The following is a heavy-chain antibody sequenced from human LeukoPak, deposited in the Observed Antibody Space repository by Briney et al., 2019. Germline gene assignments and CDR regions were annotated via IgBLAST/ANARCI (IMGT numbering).Heavy chain of an antibody. J-gene: IGHJ4*02. CDR1: GYSISSGYY. D-gene: IGHD6-13*01. CDR2: INHSGST. CDR3: ARVKGSSSSRD. Sequence: PSETLSLTCTVSGYSISSGYYWSWIRQPPGKGLEWIGEINHSGSTNYNPSLKSRVTISVDTSKNQFSLKLSSVTAADTAVYYCARVKGSSSSRDWGQGTLVTVSS. V-gene: IGHV4-34*01.